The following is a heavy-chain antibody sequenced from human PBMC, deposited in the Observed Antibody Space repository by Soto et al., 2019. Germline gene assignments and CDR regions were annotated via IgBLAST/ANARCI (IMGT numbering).Heavy chain of an antibody. CDR2: IWYDGSNK. D-gene: IGHD4-17*01. J-gene: IGHJ6*02. CDR1: GFTFISYG. V-gene: IGHV3-33*01. CDR3: ARPTTVANDYYGMDV. Sequence: QVQLVESGGGVVQPGRSLRLSCAASGFTFISYGMHWVRQAPGKGLEWVAVIWYDGSNKYYADSVKGRFTISRDNSKNTLYLQMNSLRAEDTAVYYCARPTTVANDYYGMDVWGQGTTVTVSS.